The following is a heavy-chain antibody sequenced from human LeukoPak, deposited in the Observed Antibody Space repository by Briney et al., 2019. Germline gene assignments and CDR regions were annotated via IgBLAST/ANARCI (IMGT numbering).Heavy chain of an antibody. V-gene: IGHV3-30-3*01. D-gene: IGHD3-10*01. CDR2: ISYDGSNK. CDR3: AREGPIGEYYYGMDV. J-gene: IGHJ6*02. CDR1: GFIFSSYA. Sequence: AGGSLRLSCAASGFIFSSYAMHWVRQAPGKGLEWVALISYDGSNKYYADSVKGRFTISRDNSKNTLYLQMNSLRTEDTAVYYCAREGPIGEYYYGMDVWGQGTTVTVSS.